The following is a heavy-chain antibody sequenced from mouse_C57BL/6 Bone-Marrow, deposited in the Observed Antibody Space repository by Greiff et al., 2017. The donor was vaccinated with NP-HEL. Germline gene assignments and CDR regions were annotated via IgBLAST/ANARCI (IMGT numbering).Heavy chain of an antibody. Sequence: EVKLMESGAGLVKPGGSLKLSCAASGFTFSDYGMHWVRQAPEKGLEWVAYISSGSSTIYYADTVKGRFTISRDNAKNTLFLKMTSLRAEEAAMYYGARHYGNSWFAYWGQGTLVTVSA. V-gene: IGHV5-17*01. J-gene: IGHJ3*01. CDR1: GFTFSDYG. CDR3: ARHYGNSWFAY. D-gene: IGHD2-1*01. CDR2: ISSGSSTI.